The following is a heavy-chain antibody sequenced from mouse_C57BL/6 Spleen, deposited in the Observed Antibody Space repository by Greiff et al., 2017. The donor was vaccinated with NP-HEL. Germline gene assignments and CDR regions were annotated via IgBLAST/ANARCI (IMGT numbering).Heavy chain of an antibody. J-gene: IGHJ3*01. Sequence: EVQRVESGGGLVKPGGSLKLSCAASGFTFSDYGMHWVRQAPEKGLEWVAYISSGSSTIYYADTVKGRFTISRDNAKNTLFLQMTSLRSEDTAMYYCARGSDYDGFAYWGQGTLVTVSA. CDR3: ARGSDYDGFAY. CDR2: ISSGSSTI. D-gene: IGHD2-4*01. V-gene: IGHV5-17*01. CDR1: GFTFSDYG.